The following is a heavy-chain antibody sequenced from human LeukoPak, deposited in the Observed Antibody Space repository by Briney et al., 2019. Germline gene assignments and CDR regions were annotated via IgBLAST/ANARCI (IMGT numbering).Heavy chain of an antibody. Sequence: GRSLRLSCAASGFTFTTYGMHWVRQVPGKGLEWVTVIWYDGSNKFYSDSVKGRFTISRDNSKNTLYLQMNSLRAEDTAVYYCAKKMSITAASQVDYWGQGTLVTVSS. CDR1: GFTFTTYG. CDR3: AKKMSITAASQVDY. V-gene: IGHV3-33*06. CDR2: IWYDGSNK. D-gene: IGHD1-20*01. J-gene: IGHJ4*02.